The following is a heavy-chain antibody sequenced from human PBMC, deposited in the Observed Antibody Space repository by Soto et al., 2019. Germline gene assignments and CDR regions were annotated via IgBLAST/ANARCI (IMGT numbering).Heavy chain of an antibody. CDR1: GGSISGGYN. CDR3: ARTIMISDGGVFAPIYWSFDL. V-gene: IGHV4-31*03. CDR2: IYFSGST. J-gene: IGHJ2*01. Sequence: QVQLQESGPGLVKPSQTLSLTCSVSGGSISGGYNWSWLRQHPGKGLEWIGYIYFSGSTDYNPSRKSRLTMSVDTSRNQFSLKLSSVTAADTAVYYCARTIMISDGGVFAPIYWSFDLWGRGTLVSVSS. D-gene: IGHD3-16*02.